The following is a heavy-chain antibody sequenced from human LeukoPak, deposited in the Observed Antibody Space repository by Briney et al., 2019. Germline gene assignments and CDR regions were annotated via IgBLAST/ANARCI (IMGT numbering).Heavy chain of an antibody. D-gene: IGHD3-16*01. J-gene: IGHJ3*02. CDR1: GYSFTNYW. Sequence: GESLKISCKGSGYSFTNYWIAWVRQMPGKGLEWMGIIYPADSDTRYSPSFQGQVTISADKSITTAYLQLNSLKASDSAIYYCARKGGGAFDIWGQGTVVTVSS. CDR2: IYPADSDT. V-gene: IGHV5-51*01. CDR3: ARKGGGAFDI.